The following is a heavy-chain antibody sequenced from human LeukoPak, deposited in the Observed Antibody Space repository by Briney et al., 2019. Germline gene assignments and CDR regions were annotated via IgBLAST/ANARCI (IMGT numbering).Heavy chain of an antibody. J-gene: IGHJ3*02. CDR3: VSPSPYSGYRDAFDI. CDR2: IIPILGIA. Sequence: GASVKVSCKASGGTFSSYAISWVRQAPGQGLEWMGRIIPILGIANYAQKFQGRVTITADKSTSTAYMELSSLRSEDTAVYYCVSPSPYSGYRDAFDIWGQGTMVTVSS. V-gene: IGHV1-69*04. CDR1: GGTFSSYA. D-gene: IGHD5-12*01.